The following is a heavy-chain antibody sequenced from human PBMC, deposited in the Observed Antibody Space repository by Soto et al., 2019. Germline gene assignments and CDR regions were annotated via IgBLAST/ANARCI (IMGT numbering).Heavy chain of an antibody. Sequence: PGESLKISCKGSGYSFTSYWIGWVRQMPGKGLEWMGIIYPGDSDIRYSPSFQGQVTISADKSIGTVYLQWSSLKASDSATYYCARRDMLTGYVYFDYWGQGTQVTVSS. V-gene: IGHV5-51*01. J-gene: IGHJ4*02. D-gene: IGHD3-9*01. CDR3: ARRDMLTGYVYFDY. CDR2: IYPGDSDI. CDR1: GYSFTSYW.